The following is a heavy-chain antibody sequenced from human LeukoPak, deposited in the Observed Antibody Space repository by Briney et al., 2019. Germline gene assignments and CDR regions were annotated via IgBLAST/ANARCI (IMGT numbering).Heavy chain of an antibody. CDR1: GFTFDDYG. D-gene: IGHD3-16*01. V-gene: IGHV3-20*04. Sequence: PGGSLRLSCAASGFTFDDYGMSWVRQAPGKGLEWVSGINWNGGSTGYADSVKGRFTISRDNAKNSLYLQMNSLRAEDTALYYCARGGGYYYYYYYMDVWGKGTTVTVSS. CDR3: ARGGGYYYYYYYMDV. CDR2: INWNGGST. J-gene: IGHJ6*03.